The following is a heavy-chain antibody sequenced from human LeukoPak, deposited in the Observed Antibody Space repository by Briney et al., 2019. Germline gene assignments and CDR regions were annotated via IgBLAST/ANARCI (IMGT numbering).Heavy chain of an antibody. Sequence: GGSLRLSCAASGFTFSSYWMSWVRQAPGKGLEGVANIKQGGREKYYVDSVKGRFTISRDNAKNSLYLQMNSLRAEDTAVYYCAREYTTVTNWFDPWGQGTLVTVSS. CDR1: GFTFSSYW. CDR3: AREYTTVTNWFDP. J-gene: IGHJ5*02. CDR2: IKQGGREK. V-gene: IGHV3-7*01. D-gene: IGHD4-11*01.